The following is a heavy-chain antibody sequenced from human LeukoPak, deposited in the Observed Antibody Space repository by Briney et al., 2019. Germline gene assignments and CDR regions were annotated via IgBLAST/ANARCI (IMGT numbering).Heavy chain of an antibody. V-gene: IGHV3-21*01. Sequence: GGSLRLSCAASGFTFSSYSMNWVRQAPGKGLEWVSSISSGSSFIYYADSVKGRFTISRDNAKNSLYLQMNSLRAEDTAVYYCARLPLDDSSGYYYYFDYWGQGTLVTVSS. D-gene: IGHD3-22*01. CDR1: GFTFSSYS. CDR2: ISSGSSFI. CDR3: ARLPLDDSSGYYYYFDY. J-gene: IGHJ4*02.